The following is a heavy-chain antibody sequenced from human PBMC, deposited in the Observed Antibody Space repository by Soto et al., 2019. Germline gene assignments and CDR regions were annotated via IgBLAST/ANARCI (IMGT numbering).Heavy chain of an antibody. V-gene: IGHV4-34*01. D-gene: IGHD3-10*01. CDR1: GGSFNGYY. CDR3: ERPMWFGNMSYFDP. CDR2: INHSGGT. Sequence: QVQLHQWGAGLLKPSETLSRMCAVYGGSFNGYYWSWIRQPPGKGLEWIGAINHSGGTNYNPSLETRVAMSLVTSKNQFSLRLTSVTAANTALSSCERPMWFGNMSYFDPWGQGSQVGVSS. J-gene: IGHJ4*02.